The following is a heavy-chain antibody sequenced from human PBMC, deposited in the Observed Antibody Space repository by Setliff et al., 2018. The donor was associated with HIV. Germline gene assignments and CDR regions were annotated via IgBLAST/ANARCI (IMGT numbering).Heavy chain of an antibody. D-gene: IGHD7-27*01. CDR1: GFRFQDYA. V-gene: IGHV3-9*01. Sequence: HPGGSLRLSCAASGFRFQDYAMHWVRQAPGKGLEWVSGISWNRGTIGYADSVKGRFTISRDNAKNFLYLRMNNLRVEDTALYYCAKDLSPNWGPGEFDHWGQGTLVTVSS. CDR2: ISWNRGTI. J-gene: IGHJ4*02. CDR3: AKDLSPNWGPGEFDH.